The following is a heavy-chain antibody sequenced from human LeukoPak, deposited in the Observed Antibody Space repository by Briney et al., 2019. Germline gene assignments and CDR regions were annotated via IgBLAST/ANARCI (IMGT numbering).Heavy chain of an antibody. J-gene: IGHJ6*02. V-gene: IGHV3-33*01. Sequence: GGSLRLSRVASGFTFSSYGMHWVRQAPGKGLEWVAVIWYDGRNKYYADSVKGRFTISRDNSKNTLYLQMNSLRAEDTAVYYCARDMGRLLWFGESATYGMDVWGQGTTVTVSS. CDR1: GFTFSSYG. CDR3: ARDMGRLLWFGESATYGMDV. CDR2: IWYDGRNK. D-gene: IGHD3-10*01.